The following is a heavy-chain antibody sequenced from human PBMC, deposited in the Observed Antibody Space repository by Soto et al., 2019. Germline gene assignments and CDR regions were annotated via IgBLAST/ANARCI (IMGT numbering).Heavy chain of an antibody. J-gene: IGHJ6*03. D-gene: IGHD6-6*01. CDR3: ARRARPDFYYMDV. Sequence: EVQLAESGGGLAQPGGSLRLSCAASGFRRSGYAMDWVRQAPGKGLEYVSGISSNGVGTYYANSVQGRSTISRDNSKKTVYLPMGSLSPEVMAVYYCARRARPDFYYMDVWGKGTTVTVSS. CDR1: GFRRSGYA. V-gene: IGHV3-64*01. CDR2: ISSNGVGT.